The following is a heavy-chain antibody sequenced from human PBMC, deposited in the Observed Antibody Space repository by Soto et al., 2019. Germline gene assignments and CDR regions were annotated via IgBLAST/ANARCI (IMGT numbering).Heavy chain of an antibody. CDR2: INWNSGPV. CDR1: GFSFDDYA. J-gene: IGHJ4*02. CDR3: TKETQANLGTGGFDH. Sequence: GGSLRLSCAASGFSFDDYAMHWVRQAPGKGLEWVSGINWNSGPVGYADSAKGRFTISRDNAKNSVYLQMNSLRPEDTAFYYCTKETQANLGTGGFDHWGQGILVTVSS. D-gene: IGHD7-27*01. V-gene: IGHV3-9*01.